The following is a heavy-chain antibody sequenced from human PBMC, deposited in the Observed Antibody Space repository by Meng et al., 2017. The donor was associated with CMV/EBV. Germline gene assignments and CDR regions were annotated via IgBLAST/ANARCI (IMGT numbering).Heavy chain of an antibody. CDR2: ISSSSSYI. V-gene: IGHV3-21*01. CDR1: GFTFSSYS. Sequence: GESLKISCAASGFTFSSYSMNWVRQAPGKGLEWVSSISSSSSYIYYADSVKGRFTISRDNAKNSLYLQMNSLRAEDTAVYYCARTPYDFWSGYGPLNARGCMDVWGQGTTVTV. J-gene: IGHJ6*02. D-gene: IGHD3-3*01. CDR3: ARTPYDFWSGYGPLNARGCMDV.